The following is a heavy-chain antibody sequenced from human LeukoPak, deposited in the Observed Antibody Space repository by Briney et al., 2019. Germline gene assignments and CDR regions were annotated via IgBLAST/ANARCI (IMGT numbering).Heavy chain of an antibody. CDR2: IRYDGSNK. D-gene: IGHD3-22*01. V-gene: IGHV3-30*02. J-gene: IGHJ4*02. Sequence: GGSLRLSCAASGFTFSSYGMHWVRQAPGKGLEWVAFIRYDGSNKYYADSVKGRFTISRDNSKNTLYLQMNSLRAEDTAVYYCAKDPLGYYYDSSDEGTYFDYWGQGTLVTVSS. CDR3: AKDPLGYYYDSSDEGTYFDY. CDR1: GFTFSSYG.